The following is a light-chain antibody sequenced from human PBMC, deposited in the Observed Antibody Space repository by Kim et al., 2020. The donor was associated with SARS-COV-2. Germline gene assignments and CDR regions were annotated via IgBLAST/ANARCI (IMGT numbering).Light chain of an antibody. CDR1: QSISSY. CDR2: AAS. Sequence: ASVGDRVTITCRASQSISSYLNWYQQKPGKAPKLLIYAASSLQSGVTSRYSGSGSGTDFTLTISSLQPGDFATYYCQLSYSTPYTFGQGTRLEI. J-gene: IGKJ2*01. V-gene: IGKV1-39*01. CDR3: QLSYSTPYT.